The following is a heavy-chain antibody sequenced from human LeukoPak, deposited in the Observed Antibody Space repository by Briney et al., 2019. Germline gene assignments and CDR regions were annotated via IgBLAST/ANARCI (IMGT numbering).Heavy chain of an antibody. J-gene: IGHJ4*02. Sequence: SYTLTLTCPICVDSFTRTSAAWNWIRPSPSRSLEWLGRTYYRSKWYNDYAVSVKSRIIINPDTSKNQFSLQLNSVTPEDTAVYYCARGHSGYYDYWGQGTLVTVSS. CDR2: TYYRSKWYN. CDR1: VDSFTRTSAA. V-gene: IGHV6-1*01. CDR3: ARGHSGYYDY. D-gene: IGHD3-22*01.